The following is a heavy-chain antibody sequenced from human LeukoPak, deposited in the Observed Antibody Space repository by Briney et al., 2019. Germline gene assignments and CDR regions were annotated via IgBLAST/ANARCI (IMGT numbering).Heavy chain of an antibody. CDR1: GGSISSGGYY. J-gene: IGHJ4*02. D-gene: IGHD6-19*01. CDR2: IYYSGST. CDR3: ARDPYSSGWPFDY. Sequence: SETLSLTCAVSGGSISSGGYYWSWIRQHPGKGLEWIGYIYYSGSTYYNPSLKSRVTISVDTSKNQSSLKLSSVTAADTAVYYCARDPYSSGWPFDYWGQGTLVTVSS. V-gene: IGHV4-31*11.